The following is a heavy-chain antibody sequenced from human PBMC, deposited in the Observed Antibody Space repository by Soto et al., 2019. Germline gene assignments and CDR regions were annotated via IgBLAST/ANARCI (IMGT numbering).Heavy chain of an antibody. D-gene: IGHD6-13*01. CDR3: ARALDSSSWYFRRAFDI. CDR1: GYSFTSYW. CDR2: IYPGDSDT. Sequence: GESLKISCKGSGYSFTSYWIDWVRQMPGKGLEWMGIIYPGDSDTRYSPSFQGQVTISADKSISTAYLQWSSLKASDTAIYYCARALDSSSWYFRRAFDIWGQGTMVTVSS. V-gene: IGHV5-51*01. J-gene: IGHJ3*02.